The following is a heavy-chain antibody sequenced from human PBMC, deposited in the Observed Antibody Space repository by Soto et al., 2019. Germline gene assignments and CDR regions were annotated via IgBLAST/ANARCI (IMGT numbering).Heavy chain of an antibody. CDR2: IYYSGST. Sequence: TLSLTCTVSGGSVSSGSYYWSWIRQPPGKGLEWIGYIYYSGSTNYNPSLKSRVTISVDTSKNQFSLKLSSVTAADTAVYYCARDRLVPAAIQYYYYGMDVWGQGTTVTVSS. CDR1: GGSVSSGSYY. D-gene: IGHD2-2*02. J-gene: IGHJ6*02. CDR3: ARDRLVPAAIQYYYYGMDV. V-gene: IGHV4-61*01.